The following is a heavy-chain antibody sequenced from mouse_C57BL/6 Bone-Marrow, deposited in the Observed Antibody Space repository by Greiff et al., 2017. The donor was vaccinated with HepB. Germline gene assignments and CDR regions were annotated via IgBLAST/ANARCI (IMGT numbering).Heavy chain of an antibody. CDR1: GFSLTSYG. V-gene: IGHV2-5*01. Sequence: QVQLQQSGPGLVQPSQSLSITCTVSGFSLTSYGVHWVRQSPGKGLEWLGVIWRGGSTDYNAAFMSRLSITKDNSKSQVFFKMNSLQADDTAIYDCAKYGSSYVGYAMDYWGQGTSVTVSS. J-gene: IGHJ4*01. CDR3: AKYGSSYVGYAMDY. CDR2: IWRGGST. D-gene: IGHD1-1*01.